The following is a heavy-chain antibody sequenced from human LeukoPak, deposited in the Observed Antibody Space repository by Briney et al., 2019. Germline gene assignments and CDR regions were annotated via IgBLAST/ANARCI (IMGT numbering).Heavy chain of an antibody. CDR2: ISGSGGST. CDR3: AKGDQYSSGWSLLGY. J-gene: IGHJ4*02. Sequence: PGGSLRLSCVASGFIFSSYAMSWVRQAPGKGLEWVSGISGSGGSTYYADSVKGRFTISRDNSKNTLYLQMNSLRVEDTAVYYCAKGDQYSSGWSLLGYWGQGTLVTVSS. D-gene: IGHD6-19*01. CDR1: GFIFSSYA. V-gene: IGHV3-23*01.